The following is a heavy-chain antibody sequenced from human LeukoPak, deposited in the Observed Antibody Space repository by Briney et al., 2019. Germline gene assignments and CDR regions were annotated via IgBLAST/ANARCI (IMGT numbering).Heavy chain of an antibody. D-gene: IGHD5-12*01. V-gene: IGHV3-7*01. Sequence: GGALRLSCVMSAFNFSSYWMSWVRQALGKGLEGVASIQYDGSDAFYVDSVKGRFTISRDNTKNSPYLQMSGLRGEDTAVYFCARDGYPLYAYWGQGTLVTVSS. J-gene: IGHJ4*02. CDR2: IQYDGSDA. CDR1: AFNFSSYW. CDR3: ARDGYPLYAY.